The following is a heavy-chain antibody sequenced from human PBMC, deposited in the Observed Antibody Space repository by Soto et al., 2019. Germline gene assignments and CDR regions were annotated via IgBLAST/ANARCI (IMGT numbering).Heavy chain of an antibody. J-gene: IGHJ3*02. V-gene: IGHV5-51*01. Sequence: PGESLKISCKGSGYSFSSYWIGWVRQMPGKGLEWMGIIYPGDSDTRYSPSFQGQVTISADKSISTAYLQGSSLKASDTAMYYCAKPKDVVNYAFDIWGQGTMVTVSS. CDR1: GYSFSSYW. D-gene: IGHD2-15*01. CDR3: AKPKDVVNYAFDI. CDR2: IYPGDSDT.